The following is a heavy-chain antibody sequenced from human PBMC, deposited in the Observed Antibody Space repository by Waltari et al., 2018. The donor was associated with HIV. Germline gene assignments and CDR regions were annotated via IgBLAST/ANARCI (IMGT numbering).Heavy chain of an antibody. CDR3: TTGTTVTRGDY. V-gene: IGHV3-15*01. CDR1: GFTFSNAW. J-gene: IGHJ4*02. Sequence: EVQLVESGGGLVKPGGSLRLSCAASGFTFSNAWMSWVRQAPGKGLEWVGRIKSKTDGGTTDYAATGKGRFTISRDDSKNTLYLQMNSLKTEDTGGDYCTTGTTVTRGDYWGQGTLVTVSS. D-gene: IGHD4-17*01. CDR2: IKSKTDGGTT.